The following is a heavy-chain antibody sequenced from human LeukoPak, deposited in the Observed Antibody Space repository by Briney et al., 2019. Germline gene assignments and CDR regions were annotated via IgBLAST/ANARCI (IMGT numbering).Heavy chain of an antibody. Sequence: GASVKVSCKASGYTFTSYYMHWVRQAPGQGREWMGIINPSGGSTSYAQKFQGRVTMTRDMSTSTVYMELSSLRSEDTAVYYCARDPGSGEMATIKGPWYFDYWGQGTLVTVSS. D-gene: IGHD5-24*01. V-gene: IGHV1-46*01. CDR2: INPSGGST. CDR3: ARDPGSGEMATIKGPWYFDY. CDR1: GYTFTSYY. J-gene: IGHJ4*02.